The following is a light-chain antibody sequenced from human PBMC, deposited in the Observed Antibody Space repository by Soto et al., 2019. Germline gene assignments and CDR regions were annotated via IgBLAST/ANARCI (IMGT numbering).Light chain of an antibody. CDR3: SSYTRSNTSYV. J-gene: IGLJ1*01. V-gene: IGLV2-14*01. CDR1: SSDVSSYNY. Sequence: QSALTQPASVSGSPGQSITISCTGNSSDVSSYNYVSWYQQHPGKAPKLMIYDVNNRPSGVSNRFSGSKSGNTASLTISGLQAEDEADYYCSSYTRSNTSYVFGTGTKLTVL. CDR2: DVN.